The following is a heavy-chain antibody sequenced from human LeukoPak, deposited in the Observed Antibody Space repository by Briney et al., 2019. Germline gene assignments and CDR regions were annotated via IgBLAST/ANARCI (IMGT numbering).Heavy chain of an antibody. D-gene: IGHD1-7*01. CDR2: IFPSGGEI. CDR3: AKPKLLELQGWFDP. Sequence: GGSLRLSCEASGFTFSTFAMIWVRQPPGKGLEWVSSIFPSGGEIHYADSVKGRFTISRDNSKNTLYLQMNSLRAEDTAVYYCAKPKLLELQGWFDPWGQGTLVTVSS. CDR1: GFTFSTFA. J-gene: IGHJ5*02. V-gene: IGHV3-23*01.